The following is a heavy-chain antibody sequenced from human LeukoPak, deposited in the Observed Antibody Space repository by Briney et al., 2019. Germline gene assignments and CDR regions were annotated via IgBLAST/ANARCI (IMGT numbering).Heavy chain of an antibody. D-gene: IGHD2-15*01. CDR2: IYYSGST. CDR1: GGSISSSSYY. Sequence: PSETLSLICTVSGGSISSSSYYWGWIRQPPGKGLEWIGSIYYSGSTYYNPSLKSRVTISVDTSKNQFSLKLSSVTAADTAVYYCARHMVVVVAPTLFHPYGRDVGAQGTRATV. CDR3: ARHMVVVVAPTLFHPYGRDV. V-gene: IGHV4-39*01. J-gene: IGHJ6*02.